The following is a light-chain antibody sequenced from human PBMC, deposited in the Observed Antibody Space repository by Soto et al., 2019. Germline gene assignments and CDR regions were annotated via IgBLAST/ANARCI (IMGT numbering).Light chain of an antibody. CDR2: DAS. V-gene: IGKV1-33*01. Sequence: GDRVTITCQASQDISNFLNWYQQKPGKAPKLLINDASNLETGVPSRFSGSGSGTDFTLTISRLEPEDFAVYYCQQYGSSGTFGQGTKVDIK. J-gene: IGKJ1*01. CDR1: QDISNF. CDR3: QQYGSSGT.